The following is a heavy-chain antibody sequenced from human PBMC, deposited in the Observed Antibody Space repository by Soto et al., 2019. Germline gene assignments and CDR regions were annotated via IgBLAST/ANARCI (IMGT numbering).Heavy chain of an antibody. Sequence: QLQLQESGSGLVKPSQTLSLPCAVSGGSISSGGYSWSWIRQPPGKGLEWIGDIYYSGSTYYNPSLKSRVTISVDRYKNKFSLKPSSVTAADTAVYYCARGSKPSSYWFDPWGQGTLVAVSS. CDR3: ARGSKPSSYWFDP. CDR1: GGSISSGGYS. CDR2: IYYSGST. J-gene: IGHJ5*02. V-gene: IGHV4-30-2*01.